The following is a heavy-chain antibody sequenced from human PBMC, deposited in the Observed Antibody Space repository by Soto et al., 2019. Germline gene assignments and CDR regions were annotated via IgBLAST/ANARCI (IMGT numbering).Heavy chain of an antibody. CDR2: ISSNSATI. Sequence: EVQLVESGGGLVQPGRSLRLSCVASGFIADDYAMHWVRQAPGKGLEWVSGISSNSATINYADSVKGRFTISRDNAKNSLILQMNRLRPEDAAFYYCAKDMKWGGMTTIHYFDSWGQGTLVTVSS. J-gene: IGHJ4*02. CDR3: AKDMKWGGMTTIHYFDS. D-gene: IGHD4-17*01. CDR1: GFIADDYA. V-gene: IGHV3-9*02.